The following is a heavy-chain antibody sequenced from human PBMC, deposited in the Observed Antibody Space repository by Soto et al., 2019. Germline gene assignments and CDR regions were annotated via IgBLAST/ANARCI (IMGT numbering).Heavy chain of an antibody. J-gene: IGHJ6*03. CDR1: GYTFTSYG. D-gene: IGHD3-10*01. CDR2: ISAYNGNT. Sequence: ASVKVSCKASGYTFTSYGISWVRQAPGQGLEWMGWISAYNGNTNYAQKLQGRVTMTTDTSTSTAYMELRSLRSDDTAVYYCASTNYSPSLKSRVTISVDTSKNQFSLELSSVTAADTAVYYCARARGYCSGGSCYMKPGYYSYYMDVWGKGTTVNVSS. V-gene: IGHV1-18*01. CDR3: ASTNYSPSLKSRVTISVDTSKNQFSLELSSVTAADTAVYYCARARGYCSGGSCYMKPGYYSYYMDV.